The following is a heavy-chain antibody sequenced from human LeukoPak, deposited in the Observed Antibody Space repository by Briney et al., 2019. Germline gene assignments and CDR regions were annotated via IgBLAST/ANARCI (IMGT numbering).Heavy chain of an antibody. J-gene: IGHJ4*02. CDR1: GASIRSDH. V-gene: IGHV4-59*03. CDR2: LDYSGN. CDR3: VTFRAGESGRGS. D-gene: IGHD3-10*01. Sequence: SETLSLTCTVSGASIRSDHWNWIRQSPGKGLEWIGSLDYSGNSYNPSLKSRITISADTSKNQFSLRLNSVTAADTAVYYCVTFRAGESGRGSWGQGTLVTVSS.